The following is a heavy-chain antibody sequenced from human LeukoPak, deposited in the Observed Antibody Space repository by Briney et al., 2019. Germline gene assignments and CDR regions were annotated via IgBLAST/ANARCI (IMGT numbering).Heavy chain of an antibody. CDR3: ARSLWGYFDY. CDR1: GGSISSYY. J-gene: IGHJ4*02. CDR2: IYYSGST. V-gene: IGHV4-59*01. Sequence: SETLSLTCTVSGGSISSYYWSWIRQPPGKGLEWIGYIYYSGSTNYNPSLKSRVTISVDTSKNQFSLKLSSVTAADTAVYYCARSLWGYFDYWGQGTLVTASS. D-gene: IGHD2-21*01.